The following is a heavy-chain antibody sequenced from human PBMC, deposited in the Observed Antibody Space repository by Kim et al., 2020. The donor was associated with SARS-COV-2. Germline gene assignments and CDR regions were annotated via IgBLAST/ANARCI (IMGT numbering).Heavy chain of an antibody. V-gene: IGHV1-3*01. CDR1: GYTFTSYA. D-gene: IGHD3-10*01. Sequence: SVKVSCKASGYTFTSYAMHWVRQAPGQRLEWMGWINAGNGNTKYSQKFQGRVTITRDTSASTAYMELSSLRSEDTAVYYCARELSVYYGSGSPLYYYYGMDVWGQGTTVTVSS. CDR2: INAGNGNT. CDR3: ARELSVYYGSGSPLYYYYGMDV. J-gene: IGHJ6*02.